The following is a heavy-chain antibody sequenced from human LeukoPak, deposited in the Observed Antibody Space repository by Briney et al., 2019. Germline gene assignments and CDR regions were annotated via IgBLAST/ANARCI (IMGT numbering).Heavy chain of an antibody. J-gene: IGHJ2*01. Sequence: SETLSLTCTVSGGSIREYYWSWIRQPPEKGLEWIGYIYYSGSSNYNPSLKSRVTISLDTSKNQFSLTLSSVTAADTAVYYCCRPVGSGFFLWYFDLWGRGTLVTVSS. V-gene: IGHV4-59*01. D-gene: IGHD1-26*01. CDR2: IYYSGSS. CDR3: CRPVGSGFFLWYFDL. CDR1: GGSIREYY.